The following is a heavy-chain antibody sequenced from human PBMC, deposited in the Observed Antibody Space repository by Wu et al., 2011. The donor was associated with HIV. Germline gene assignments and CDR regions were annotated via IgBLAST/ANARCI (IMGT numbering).Heavy chain of an antibody. CDR2: INPNSGGT. V-gene: IGHV1-2*02. D-gene: IGHD1-26*01. Sequence: QVQLVQSGAEVKKPGASVKVSCKASGYTFTGYYMHWVRQAPGQGLEWMGWINPNSGGTNYAQKFQGRVTMTRDTSISTAYMELSRLRSDDTAVYYCARTPRYSGSPKGPFDYWGQGTLVTVSS. CDR3: ARTPRYSGSPKGPFDY. CDR1: GYTFTGYY. J-gene: IGHJ4*02.